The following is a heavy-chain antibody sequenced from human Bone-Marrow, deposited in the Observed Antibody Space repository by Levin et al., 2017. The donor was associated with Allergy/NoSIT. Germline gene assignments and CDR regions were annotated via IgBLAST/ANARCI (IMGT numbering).Heavy chain of an antibody. CDR1: GFSVRSNY. J-gene: IGHJ4*02. CDR2: IYSDGST. V-gene: IGHV3-53*01. Sequence: LSLTCAVSGFSVRSNYMSWVRQAPGKGLEWVSIIYSDGSTSFADSAKGRFTVSRDNSKNTLDLQMNSLRAEDTAIYYCARITIGWYYFDNWGQGTPVTVSS. CDR3: ARITIGWYYFDN. D-gene: IGHD6-19*01.